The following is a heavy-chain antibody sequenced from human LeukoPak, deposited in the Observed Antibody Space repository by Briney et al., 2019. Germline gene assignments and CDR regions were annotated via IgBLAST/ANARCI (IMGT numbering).Heavy chain of an antibody. J-gene: IGHJ4*02. CDR1: GFTFSSYA. Sequence: GRSLRLSCAASGFTFSSYAMHWVRQAPGKGLEWVAVISYDGSNKYYADSVKGRFTISRDNSKNTLYLQMNSLRAEDTAVYYCARDGEMATSLRKGGSYYFDYWGQGTLVTVSS. CDR3: ARDGEMATSLRKGGSYYFDY. D-gene: IGHD5-24*01. V-gene: IGHV3-30*04. CDR2: ISYDGSNK.